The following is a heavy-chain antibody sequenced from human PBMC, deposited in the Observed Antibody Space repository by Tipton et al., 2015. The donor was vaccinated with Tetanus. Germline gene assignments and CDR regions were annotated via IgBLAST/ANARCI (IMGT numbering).Heavy chain of an antibody. CDR1: GFIVSSHY. Sequence: SLRLSCVASGFIVSSHYMSWVRQAPGKGLEWVSVMYGGGDTYYVDSVKGRVSISRDNAKNTLYLQMNSLRVEDTAVYYCVRDGGSSGWLAYWGQGTLVTVSS. V-gene: IGHV3-53*01. D-gene: IGHD6-19*01. CDR2: MYGGGDT. J-gene: IGHJ4*02. CDR3: VRDGGSSGWLAY.